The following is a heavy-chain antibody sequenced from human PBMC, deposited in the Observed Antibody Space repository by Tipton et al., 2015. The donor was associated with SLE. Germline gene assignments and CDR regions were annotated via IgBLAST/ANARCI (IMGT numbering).Heavy chain of an antibody. CDR1: GGSFSAYF. V-gene: IGHV4-34*01. D-gene: IGHD3-22*01. CDR2: IHHRGNT. J-gene: IGHJ5*02. Sequence: TLSLTCAVYGGSFSAYFWSWIRQSPGQGLEWIGEIHHRGNTNYNPSLKSRVTISVDTSKNQFSLKLSSVTAADTAVYYCARDLNDSSGNWFDPWGQGTLVTVSS. CDR3: ARDLNDSSGNWFDP.